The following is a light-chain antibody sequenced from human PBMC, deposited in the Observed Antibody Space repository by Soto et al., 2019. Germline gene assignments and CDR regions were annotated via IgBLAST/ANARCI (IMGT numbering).Light chain of an antibody. CDR1: SSNIGAGFD. V-gene: IGLV1-40*01. CDR2: GNN. CDR3: QSYDTNLSGGYV. J-gene: IGLJ1*01. Sequence: QSALTQSPSVSGAPGQRVSISCTGTSSNIGAGFDVHWYQQLPATAPKLLIYGNNNRPSGVPDRFSGSKSGTSASLAITGLQAEDEADYYCQSYDTNLSGGYVLGTGTKLTVL.